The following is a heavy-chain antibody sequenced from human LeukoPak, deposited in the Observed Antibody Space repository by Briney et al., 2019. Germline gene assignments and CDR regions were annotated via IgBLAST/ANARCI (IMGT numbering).Heavy chain of an antibody. CDR2: INHSGST. J-gene: IGHJ4*02. CDR1: GGSFSGYY. V-gene: IGHV4-34*01. D-gene: IGHD3-16*02. Sequence: PSETLSLTCAVYGGSFSGYYWSWIRQPPGKGLEWIGEINHSGSTNYNPSLKSRVTISVETSKNQFSLKLSSVTAADTAVYYCARAYDYVWGSYRYPGYFDYWGQGTLVTVSS. CDR3: ARAYDYVWGSYRYPGYFDY.